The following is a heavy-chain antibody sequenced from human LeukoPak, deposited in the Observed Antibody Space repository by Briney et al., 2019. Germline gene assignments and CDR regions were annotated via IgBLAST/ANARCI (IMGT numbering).Heavy chain of an antibody. D-gene: IGHD4-17*01. Sequence: PGGFLRLSCAASGFTFSNYGMYWVRQAPGKRLEWVATICYDGSNKYYADSVKGRFTISRDNSKNTLYLQMNSLKAEDTAIYYCAKNTVAMTTVTTYFDYWGQGTLVTVS. V-gene: IGHV3-30*02. CDR1: GFTFSNYG. CDR3: AKNTVAMTTVTTYFDY. CDR2: ICYDGSNK. J-gene: IGHJ4*02.